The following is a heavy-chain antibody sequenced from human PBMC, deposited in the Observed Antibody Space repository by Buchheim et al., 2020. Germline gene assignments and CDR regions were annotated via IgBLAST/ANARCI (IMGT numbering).Heavy chain of an antibody. Sequence: QVQLQQWGAGLLKPSETLSLTCAVYGGSFSGYYWSWIRQPPGKGLEWIGEINHSGSTNYNPSLKSRVTISVDTSKNKFSLQLSSVTAADTAVYYCAREGYGSGSYRTWDYYYYYGMDVWGQGTT. D-gene: IGHD3-10*01. CDR3: AREGYGSGSYRTWDYYYYYGMDV. J-gene: IGHJ6*02. V-gene: IGHV4-34*01. CDR1: GGSFSGYY. CDR2: INHSGST.